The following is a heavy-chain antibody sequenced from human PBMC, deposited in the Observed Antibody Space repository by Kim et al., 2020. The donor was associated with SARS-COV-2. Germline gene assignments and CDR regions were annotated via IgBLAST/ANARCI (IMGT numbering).Heavy chain of an antibody. CDR1: GTPITTYY. D-gene: IGHD3-10*01. V-gene: IGHV4-59*08. CDR3: ASQITFWFGGYMNV. J-gene: IGHJ6*03. Sequence: SETLSLTCTVSGTPITTYYWSWIRQSPGKGLEWIGSIYHNGNTKDNPSLRSRLTISIDTPKNQFSLRLRSVTAADTAVYYCASQITFWFGGYMNVWGKGT. CDR2: IYHNGNT.